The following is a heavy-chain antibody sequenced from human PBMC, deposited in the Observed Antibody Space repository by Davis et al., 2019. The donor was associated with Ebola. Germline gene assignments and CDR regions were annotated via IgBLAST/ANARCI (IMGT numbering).Heavy chain of an antibody. D-gene: IGHD5-12*01. Sequence: PGGSLRLSCAASGFTFSSYSMNWVRQAPGKGLEWVSSISSSSSYIYYADSVKGRFTISRDNAKNSLYLQMNSLRAEDTAVYYCARGTGYSGYDDWFDPWGQGTLVTVSS. CDR1: GFTFSSYS. J-gene: IGHJ5*02. CDR3: ARGTGYSGYDDWFDP. V-gene: IGHV3-21*01. CDR2: ISSSSSYI.